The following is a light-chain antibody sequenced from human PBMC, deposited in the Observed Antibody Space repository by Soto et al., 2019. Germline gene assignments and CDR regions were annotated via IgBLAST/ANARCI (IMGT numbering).Light chain of an antibody. Sequence: EIVMTQSPATLSVSPGERATLSCRASQSVSSNLAWYQQKPGQAPRLLIYGASTRATGIPARFRASGSGTEFSLTISSLQSEDFAVDCCQQYNNWQLSFGGGTKVEIK. J-gene: IGKJ4*01. CDR1: QSVSSN. CDR2: GAS. V-gene: IGKV3D-15*01. CDR3: QQYNNWQLS.